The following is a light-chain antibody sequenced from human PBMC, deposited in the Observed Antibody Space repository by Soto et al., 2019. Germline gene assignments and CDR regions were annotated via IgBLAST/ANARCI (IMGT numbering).Light chain of an antibody. CDR3: AAWDDSLSAYV. J-gene: IGLJ1*01. CDR2: SND. V-gene: IGLV1-44*01. Sequence: QSVLTQPPSASGTPGQRVTMSCSGSSSNIGSNTVNWYQQLPGTAPKLLIYSNDERPSGVPDRFSGSKSGTSASLAISGLQSEDEADYHCAAWDDSLSAYVFGTGTKVTVL. CDR1: SSNIGSNT.